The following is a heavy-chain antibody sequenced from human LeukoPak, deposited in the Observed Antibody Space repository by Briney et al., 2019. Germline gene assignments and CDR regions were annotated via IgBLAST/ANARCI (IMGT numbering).Heavy chain of an antibody. CDR3: ARDRTVGATSDAFDI. Sequence: ASVKVSCKVSGYTLTELSMHWVRQAPGKGLEWMGWISAYNGNTNYAQKLQGRVTMTTDTSTSTAYMELRSLRSDDTAVYYCARDRTVGATSDAFDIWGQGTMVTVSS. CDR2: ISAYNGNT. CDR1: GYTLTELS. J-gene: IGHJ3*02. D-gene: IGHD1-26*01. V-gene: IGHV1-18*01.